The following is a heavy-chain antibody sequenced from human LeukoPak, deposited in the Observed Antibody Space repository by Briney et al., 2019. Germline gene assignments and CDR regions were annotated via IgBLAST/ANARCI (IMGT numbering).Heavy chain of an antibody. D-gene: IGHD3-16*01. V-gene: IGHV2-5*01. CDR1: GFSLSTSGVG. J-gene: IGHJ1*01. CDR3: PHGGEQPNPKSPQH. CDR2: IYWNDDK. Sequence: SGPTLVKPTQTLTLTCTFSGFSLSTSGVGVGWIRQPPGKALEWLALIYWNDDKRYSPSLKSRLTITKDTSKNQVVLTMTNMDPGDTATYYCPHGGEQPNPKSPQHWGRGTLVTVSS.